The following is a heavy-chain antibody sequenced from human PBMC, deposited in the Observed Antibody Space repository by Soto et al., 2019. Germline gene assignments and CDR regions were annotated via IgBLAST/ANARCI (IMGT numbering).Heavy chain of an antibody. D-gene: IGHD5-18*01. CDR1: GGSISSAAYY. CDR2: ISHSGST. V-gene: IGHV4-31*03. CDR3: AREYTYGSNFFDC. Sequence: QVQLQESGPGLVKPSQTLSLTCTVSGGSISSAAYYWSWIRQHPGKDLEWIGYISHSGSTYYTPDLKSRVIISADTSKNQFSLNLNSVTAADTAVYYCAREYTYGSNFFDCWGQGALVTVSS. J-gene: IGHJ4*02.